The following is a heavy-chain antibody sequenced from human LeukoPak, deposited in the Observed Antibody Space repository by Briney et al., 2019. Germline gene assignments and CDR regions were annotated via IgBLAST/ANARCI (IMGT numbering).Heavy chain of an antibody. D-gene: IGHD5-24*01. CDR3: ARGRDGDLFDY. J-gene: IGHJ4*02. Sequence: ASVKVSCKASGYTFTSFDINWVRQATGQGLEWMGWMNPNSGNTGHAQKFQGRVTMTRNTSISTAYVEVSSLRSEDTAVYYCARGRDGDLFDYLGQGTLVTVSS. CDR1: GYTFTSFD. CDR2: MNPNSGNT. V-gene: IGHV1-8*01.